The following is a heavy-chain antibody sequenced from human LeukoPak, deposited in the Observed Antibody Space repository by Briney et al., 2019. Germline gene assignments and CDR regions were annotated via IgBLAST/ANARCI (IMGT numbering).Heavy chain of an antibody. J-gene: IGHJ4*02. D-gene: IGHD5-24*01. V-gene: IGHV4-34*01. Sequence: SETLSLTCAVYGGSFSGYYWSWIRQPPGKGLEWIGEINHSGSTNYNPSLKSRVTISVDTSKNQFSLKLSSVTAADTAVYYCARLGRRWLQITPFDYWGQGTLVTVSS. CDR3: ARLGRRWLQITPFDY. CDR1: GGSFSGYY. CDR2: INHSGST.